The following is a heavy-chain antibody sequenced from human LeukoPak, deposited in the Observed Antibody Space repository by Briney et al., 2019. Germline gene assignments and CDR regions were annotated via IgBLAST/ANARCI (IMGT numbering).Heavy chain of an antibody. D-gene: IGHD1-26*01. J-gene: IGHJ2*01. CDR3: ARERSGGSFPPYWYFDL. V-gene: IGHV4-39*07. CDR1: GGSINSSSYN. Sequence: SETLSFTCTVSGGSINSSSYNWGWIRRPPTRGPEWLASVYYSGLTYYNSSLKTRVTISVDTSKNQFSLKLSSVTAADTAVYYCARERSGGSFPPYWYFDLWGRGTLVTVSS. CDR2: VYYSGLT.